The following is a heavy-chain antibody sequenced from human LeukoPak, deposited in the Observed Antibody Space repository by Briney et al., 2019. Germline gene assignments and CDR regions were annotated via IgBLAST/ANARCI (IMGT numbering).Heavy chain of an antibody. J-gene: IGHJ4*02. CDR2: IIPMFGTP. CDR3: ARGRSGTKSGGSDY. CDR1: GGTVTTYS. V-gene: IGHV1-69*05. Sequence: AASVKVSCKASGGTVTTYSLTWVRQAPGQGLEWMGGIIPMFGTPNYPKKFQGRVTITTDDSTSTAYLELSSLRSEDTAVYYCARGRSGTKSGGSDYWGQGTLVTVSS. D-gene: IGHD3-10*02.